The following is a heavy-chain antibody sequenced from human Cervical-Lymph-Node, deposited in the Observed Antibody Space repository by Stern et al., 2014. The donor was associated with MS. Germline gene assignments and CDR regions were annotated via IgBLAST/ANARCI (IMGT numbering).Heavy chain of an antibody. CDR3: ATFRSLGVTTPRYFDL. D-gene: IGHD2-21*02. CDR1: GLAFSTSA. CDR2: ISGSGSTT. Sequence: MQLVQSGGGLVQPGGSLRLSCAASGLAFSTSAMAWVRQAPGQGLDWVSVISGSGSTTLTADSVKGRLTISRDNLKNMMYLQMYSLRFEDTAVYYCATFRSLGVTTPRYFDLWGRGTLVTVSS. V-gene: IGHV3-23*04. J-gene: IGHJ2*01.